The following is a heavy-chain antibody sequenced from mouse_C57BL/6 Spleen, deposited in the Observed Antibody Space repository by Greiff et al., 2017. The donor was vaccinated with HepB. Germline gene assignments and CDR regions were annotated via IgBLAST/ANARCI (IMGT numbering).Heavy chain of an antibody. Sequence: QVQLQQPGPELVKPGASVKLSCKASGYTFTSYWMHWVKQSPGRGLEWIGRIAPNTGGTNYNEKFKTKATLTIDKSSSTAYMQLSSLTSEDSALYYCTAGYEGAMDYWGKGTSVTVSS. CDR3: TAGYEGAMDY. D-gene: IGHD2-3*01. CDR2: IAPNTGGT. CDR1: GYTFTSYW. J-gene: IGHJ4*01. V-gene: IGHV1-62-3*01.